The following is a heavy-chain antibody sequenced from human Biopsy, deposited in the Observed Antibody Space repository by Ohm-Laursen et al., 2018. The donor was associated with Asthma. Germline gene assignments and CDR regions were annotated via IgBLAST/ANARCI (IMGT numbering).Heavy chain of an antibody. CDR1: GFTFSSYG. V-gene: IGHV3-33*05. CDR2: MSYDGSIK. J-gene: IGHJ4*02. CDR3: ARGLDYSGKSGFDY. D-gene: IGHD3-10*01. Sequence: RSLRLSCAASGFTFSSYGMDWVRQAPGKGLEWVALMSYDGSIKDYADSVEGRFTISRDNSMNTLYLHMNSLRVEDTAVYYFARGLDYSGKSGFDYWGQGTLVTVSS.